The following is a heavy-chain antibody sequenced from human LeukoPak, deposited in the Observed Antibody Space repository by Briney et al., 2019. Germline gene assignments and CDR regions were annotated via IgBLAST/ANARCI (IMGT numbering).Heavy chain of an antibody. V-gene: IGHV3-20*04. CDR2: INWNGGST. CDR1: GFTFDDYG. D-gene: IGHD4-23*01. Sequence: GGSLRLSCAASGFTFDDYGMSWVRQAPGKGLEWVSGINWNGGSTGYADSVKGRFTISRDNAKNSLYLQMNSLRAGDTALYYCARDSHDYGGNYFGYWGQGTLVTVSS. CDR3: ARDSHDYGGNYFGY. J-gene: IGHJ4*02.